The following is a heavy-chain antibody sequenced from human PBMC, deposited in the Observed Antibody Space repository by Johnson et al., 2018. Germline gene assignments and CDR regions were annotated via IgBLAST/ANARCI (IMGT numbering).Heavy chain of an antibody. CDR1: GFTFSSYS. CDR2: ISSSSSYI. J-gene: IGHJ6*04. D-gene: IGHD4-17*01. V-gene: IGHV3-21*01. CDR3: ARDGPAVRTTETPMDV. Sequence: VQLLESGGGLVQPGGSLRLSCAASGFTFSSYSMNWVSQAPGKGLEWVSSISSSSSYIYYADPVKGRFTISRDNAKNSLYLQMNSLRAEDTAVYYCARDGPAVRTTETPMDVWGKGTTVTVSS.